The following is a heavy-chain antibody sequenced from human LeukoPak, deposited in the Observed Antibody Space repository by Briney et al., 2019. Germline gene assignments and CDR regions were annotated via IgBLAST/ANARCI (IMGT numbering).Heavy chain of an antibody. Sequence: SETLSLTCAVYGGSFSGYYWSWIRQPAGKGLEWIGRIYTGGSTNYNPSLKSRVTMSVDTSKNQFSLKLSSVTAADTAVYYCARIDWGGYHFDYWGQGTLVTVSS. CDR3: ARIDWGGYHFDY. V-gene: IGHV4-59*10. D-gene: IGHD7-27*01. CDR1: GGSFSGYY. J-gene: IGHJ4*02. CDR2: IYTGGST.